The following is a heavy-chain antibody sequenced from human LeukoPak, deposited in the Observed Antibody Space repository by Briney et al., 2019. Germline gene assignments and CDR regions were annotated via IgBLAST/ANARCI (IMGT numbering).Heavy chain of an antibody. CDR2: IYYSGST. CDR3: ARRGVSFLDY. J-gene: IGHJ4*02. Sequence: PSETLSLTCTVSGGSISSSSYYWGWIRQPPGKGLEWIGSIYYSGSTYYNPSLKSRVTISVDTSKNQFSLKLSSVPAADTAVYYCARRGVSFLDYWGQGTLVTVSS. V-gene: IGHV4-39*01. CDR1: GGSISSSSYY. D-gene: IGHD6-13*01.